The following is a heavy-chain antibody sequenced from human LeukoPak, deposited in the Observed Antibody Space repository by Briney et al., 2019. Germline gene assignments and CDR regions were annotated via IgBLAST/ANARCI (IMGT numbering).Heavy chain of an antibody. V-gene: IGHV4-34*01. D-gene: IGHD6-13*01. CDR3: ARGEMAAAGQTNNWFDP. Sequence: LRLSCAASGFTFSDYYMSWIRQPPGKGLEWIGEINHSGSTNYNPSLKSRVAISVDTSKNQFSLKLSSVTAADTAVYYCARGEMAAAGQTNNWFDPWGQGTLVTVSS. CDR1: GFTFSDYY. CDR2: INHSGST. J-gene: IGHJ5*02.